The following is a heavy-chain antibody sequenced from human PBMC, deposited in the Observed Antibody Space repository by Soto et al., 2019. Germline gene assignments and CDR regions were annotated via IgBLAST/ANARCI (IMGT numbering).Heavy chain of an antibody. CDR1: GYTFTANY. CDR2: INPNSGDT. CDR3: ARVDGDSYGLGGDY. D-gene: IGHD5-18*01. V-gene: IGHV1-2*02. J-gene: IGHJ4*02. Sequence: ASVKVSCKASGYTFTANYMLWVRQAPGQGLEWMGWINPNSGDTNYAQEFQGRVTMTRDTSINTAYMELSRLRSDDTAVYYCARVDGDSYGLGGDYWGQGTLVTVSS.